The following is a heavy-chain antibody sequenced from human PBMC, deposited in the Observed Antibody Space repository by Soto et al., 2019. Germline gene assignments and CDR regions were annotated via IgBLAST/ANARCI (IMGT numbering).Heavy chain of an antibody. CDR2: IFSSGST. J-gene: IGHJ5*02. CDR3: AAGYTYGCFDP. Sequence: SETLSLTCTVSGGSISIIGSFWCWFRQPPGKALEWLGNIFSSGSTYYNPSLKSRVTISIDTSKNQFSLRLSSMTAADTAVYFCAAGYTYGCFDPWGQGTQVTVSS. V-gene: IGHV4-39*01. D-gene: IGHD5-18*01. CDR1: GGSISIIGSF.